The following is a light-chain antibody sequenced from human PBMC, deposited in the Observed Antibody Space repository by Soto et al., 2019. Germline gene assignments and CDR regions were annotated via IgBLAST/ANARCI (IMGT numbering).Light chain of an antibody. CDR1: QSVSRNY. J-gene: IGKJ4*01. Sequence: IVLTQAPGTLSLSPGERATLSCRASQSVSRNYLAWYQQKPGQSPRLLIYVASSRATGIPERFSGSGSGTDFTLTISRLAPEDFAVYYCQQYGSSPLTFGGGTKVDIK. CDR3: QQYGSSPLT. CDR2: VAS. V-gene: IGKV3-20*01.